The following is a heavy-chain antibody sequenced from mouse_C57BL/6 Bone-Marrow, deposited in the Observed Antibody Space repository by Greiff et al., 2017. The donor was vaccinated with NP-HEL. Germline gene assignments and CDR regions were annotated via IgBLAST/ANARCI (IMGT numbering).Heavy chain of an antibody. Sequence: EVQRVESGEGLVKPGGSLKLSCAASGFTFSSYAMSWVRQTPEKRLEWVAYISSGGDYIYYADTVKGRFTISRDNARNTLYLQMSSLKSEDTAMYYCTRERAYGNYAWFAYWGQGTLVTVSA. CDR1: GFTFSSYA. V-gene: IGHV5-9-1*02. D-gene: IGHD2-1*01. CDR3: TRERAYGNYAWFAY. CDR2: ISSGGDYI. J-gene: IGHJ3*01.